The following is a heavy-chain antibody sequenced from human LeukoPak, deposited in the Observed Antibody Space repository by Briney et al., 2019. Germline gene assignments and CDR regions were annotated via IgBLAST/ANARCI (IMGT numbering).Heavy chain of an antibody. CDR1: GDTVSRHGPT. V-gene: IGHV6-1*01. D-gene: IGHD5-12*01. CDR2: TFYRSKWYN. Sequence: SQTLSLTWAIAGDTVSRHGPTWDRVRQSPSRGLEGLGRTFYRSKWYNDYAVSVKSRITASPDTSKNQFSLHLNSVTPEDTVVYYCVRSYDRVFDYWGQGTRVTVSS. CDR3: VRSYDRVFDY. J-gene: IGHJ4*02.